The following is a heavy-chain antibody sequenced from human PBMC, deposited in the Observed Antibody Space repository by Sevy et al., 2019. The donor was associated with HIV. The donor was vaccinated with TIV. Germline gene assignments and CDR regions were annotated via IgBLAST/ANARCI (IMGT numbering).Heavy chain of an antibody. CDR3: ARERLAGGWRYMDV. J-gene: IGHJ6*03. Sequence: GGSLRLSCAASGFTFSSYWMHWVRQAPGKGLVWVSRINSDGSSTSYADSVKGRFTISRDNAKNTLYLQMNSLRAEDTAVYYCARERLAGGWRYMDVWGKGTTVTVSS. D-gene: IGHD6-19*01. CDR2: INSDGSST. CDR1: GFTFSSYW. V-gene: IGHV3-74*01.